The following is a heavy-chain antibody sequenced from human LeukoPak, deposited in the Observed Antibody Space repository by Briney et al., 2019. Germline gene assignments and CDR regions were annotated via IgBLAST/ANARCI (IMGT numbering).Heavy chain of an antibody. CDR3: ASQSSGPGPAYYYYYGMDV. CDR2: INPNSGGT. J-gene: IGHJ6*02. V-gene: IGHV1-2*02. CDR1: RYTFTGYY. Sequence: ASVKVSCKASRYTFTGYYMHWVRQAPGQGLEWMGWINPNSGGTNYAQKFQGRVTMTRDTSISTAYMELSRLRSDDTAVYYCASQSSGPGPAYYYYYGMDVWGQGTTVTVSS. D-gene: IGHD6-19*01.